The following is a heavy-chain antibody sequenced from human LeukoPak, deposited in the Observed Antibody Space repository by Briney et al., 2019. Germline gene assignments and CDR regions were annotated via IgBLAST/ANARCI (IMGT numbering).Heavy chain of an antibody. Sequence: SVKVSCKASGGTFSSYAISWVRQAPRQGLEWMGGIIPIFGTANYAQKFQGRVTITADESTSTAYMELSSLRSEDTAVYYCARGLRNYDILTGYHYYFDYWGQGTLVTVSS. J-gene: IGHJ4*02. D-gene: IGHD3-9*01. CDR3: ARGLRNYDILTGYHYYFDY. CDR1: GGTFSSYA. CDR2: IIPIFGTA. V-gene: IGHV1-69*13.